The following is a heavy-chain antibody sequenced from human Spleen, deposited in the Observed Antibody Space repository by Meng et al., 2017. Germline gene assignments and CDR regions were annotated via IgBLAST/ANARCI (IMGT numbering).Heavy chain of an antibody. J-gene: IGHJ4*02. V-gene: IGHV4-59*01. D-gene: IGHD5-12*01. Sequence: QVRLQESGPGLVKPSETLSLTCTISADSISSYYWSWIRQPPGKGLEWIGYIYYSGSTNYNPSLKSRVTVLADTSKNHFSLRLSSVTAADTAVYYCATSFSGYAFDYWGQGALVTVSS. CDR1: ADSISSYY. CDR3: ATSFSGYAFDY. CDR2: IYYSGST.